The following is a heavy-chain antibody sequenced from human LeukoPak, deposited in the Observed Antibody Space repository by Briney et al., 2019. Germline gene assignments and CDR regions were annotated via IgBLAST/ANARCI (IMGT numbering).Heavy chain of an antibody. J-gene: IGHJ5*02. CDR3: AKDFEQQLINPPWFDP. V-gene: IGHV3-30*18. Sequence: GGSLRLSCAASGFTFSSYGMHWVRQAPGKGLEWVAVISYDGSNKYYADSVKGRFTISRDNSKNTLYLQMNSLRAEDTAVYYCAKDFEQQLINPPWFDPWGQGTLVTVSS. CDR1: GFTFSSYG. D-gene: IGHD6-13*01. CDR2: ISYDGSNK.